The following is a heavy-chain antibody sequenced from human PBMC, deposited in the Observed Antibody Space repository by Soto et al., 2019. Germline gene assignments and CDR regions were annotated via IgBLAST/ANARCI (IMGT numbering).Heavy chain of an antibody. CDR1: GFTFSSYA. CDR3: ARDQGSYYDFWSGPHDV. CDR2: ISYDGSNK. V-gene: IGHV3-30-3*01. D-gene: IGHD3-3*01. J-gene: IGHJ6*02. Sequence: HPGGSLRLSCAASGFTFSSYAMHWVRQAPGKGLEWVAVISYDGSNKYYADSVKGRFTISRDNSKNTLYLQMNSLRAEDTAVYYCARDQGSYYDFWSGPHDVWGQGTTVTVSS.